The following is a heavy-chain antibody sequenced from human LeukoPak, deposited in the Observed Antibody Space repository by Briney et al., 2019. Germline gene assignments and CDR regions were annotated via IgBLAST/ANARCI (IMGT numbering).Heavy chain of an antibody. Sequence: GGSLRLSCAASGFTFGSYGMHWVRQAPGKGLEWVAVISYDGSNKYYADSVKGRFTISRDNSKNTLYLQMNSLRAEDTAVYYCAKLLSSGWYGSDAFDIWGQGTMVTVSS. J-gene: IGHJ3*02. D-gene: IGHD6-19*01. CDR2: ISYDGSNK. CDR1: GFTFGSYG. CDR3: AKLLSSGWYGSDAFDI. V-gene: IGHV3-30*18.